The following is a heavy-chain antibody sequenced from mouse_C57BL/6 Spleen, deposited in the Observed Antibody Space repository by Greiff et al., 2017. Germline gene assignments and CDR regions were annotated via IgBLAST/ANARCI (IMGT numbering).Heavy chain of an antibody. Sequence: QVQLQQPGAELVRPGSSVKLSCKASGYTFTSYWMHWVKQRPIQGLEWIGNIDPSDSETHYNQKFKDKATLTVDKSSSTAYMQISSLTAEDSAVYYCARRATADWYFDVWGTGTTVTVSS. V-gene: IGHV1-52*01. CDR3: ARRATADWYFDV. CDR1: GYTFTSYW. D-gene: IGHD3-1*01. J-gene: IGHJ1*03. CDR2: IDPSDSET.